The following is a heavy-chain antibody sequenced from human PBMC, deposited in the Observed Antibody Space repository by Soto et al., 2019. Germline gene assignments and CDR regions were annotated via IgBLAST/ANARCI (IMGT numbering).Heavy chain of an antibody. J-gene: IGHJ5*02. V-gene: IGHV4-59*01. CDR2: IYYSGST. CDR1: GGSISSDY. D-gene: IGHD6-13*01. Sequence: SETLSLTCTVSGGSISSDYWSWIRQPPGKGLEWIGYIYYSGSTNYNPSLKSRVTISVDTSKNQFSLKLSSVTAADTAVYYCASVPYSSWYGIWFDPWGQGTLVNRLL. CDR3: ASVPYSSWYGIWFDP.